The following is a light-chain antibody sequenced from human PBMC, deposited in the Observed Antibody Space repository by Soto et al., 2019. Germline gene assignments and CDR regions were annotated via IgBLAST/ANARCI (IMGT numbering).Light chain of an antibody. V-gene: IGKV1-39*01. CDR3: QHSYRTPWT. Sequence: DIQMTQSPSSLPASVGDRVTITCRASQSISNYLNWYQQKPGTAPKLLIYAASSLQSGVPSRFSGSGSGTDFTLTINSLQPEDFATYYCQHSYRTPWTFGQGTKVEIK. CDR1: QSISNY. J-gene: IGKJ1*01. CDR2: AAS.